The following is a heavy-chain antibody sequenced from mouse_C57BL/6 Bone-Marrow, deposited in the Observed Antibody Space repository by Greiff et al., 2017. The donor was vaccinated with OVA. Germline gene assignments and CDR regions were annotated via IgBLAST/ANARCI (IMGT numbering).Heavy chain of an antibody. D-gene: IGHD1-1*01. CDR3: ARGGLITTVVAPYAMDY. J-gene: IGHJ4*01. Sequence: QVQLQQSGAELVKPGASVKMSCKASGYTFTTYPIEWMKQNHGKSLEWIGNFHPYNDDTKYNEKFKGKATLTVEKSSSTVYLELSRLTSDDSAVYYCARGGLITTVVAPYAMDYWGQGTSVTVSS. V-gene: IGHV1-47*01. CDR1: GYTFTTYP. CDR2: FHPYNDDT.